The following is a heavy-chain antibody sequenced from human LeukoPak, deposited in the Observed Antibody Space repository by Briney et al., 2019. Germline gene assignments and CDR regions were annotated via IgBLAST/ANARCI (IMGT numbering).Heavy chain of an antibody. CDR1: GGSFSGYY. CDR2: IYTSGST. D-gene: IGHD6-13*01. J-gene: IGHJ5*02. V-gene: IGHV4-4*07. CDR3: ARDLCSSSWYYSGREWWFDP. Sequence: PSETLSLTCAVYGGSFSGYYWSWIRQPAGKGLEWIGRIYTSGSTNYNPSLKSRVTMSVDTSKNQFSLKLSSVTAADTAVYYCARDLCSSSWYYSGREWWFDPWGQGTLVTVSS.